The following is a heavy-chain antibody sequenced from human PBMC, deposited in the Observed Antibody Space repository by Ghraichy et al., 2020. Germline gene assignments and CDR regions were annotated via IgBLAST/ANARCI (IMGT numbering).Heavy chain of an antibody. CDR3: AKYNSSPDAHYFDS. D-gene: IGHD6-13*01. J-gene: IGHJ4*02. CDR1: GYSISSGYW. CDR2: IYSSGGT. Sequence: SQTLSLTCAVSGYSISSGYWWGWIRQPPGKGLEWVGYIYSSGGTYYNPSLKSRITMSVGTSKNQFSLNLRSVTAVDSGIYFCAKYNSSPDAHYFDSWGQGILVTVSS. V-gene: IGHV4-28*04.